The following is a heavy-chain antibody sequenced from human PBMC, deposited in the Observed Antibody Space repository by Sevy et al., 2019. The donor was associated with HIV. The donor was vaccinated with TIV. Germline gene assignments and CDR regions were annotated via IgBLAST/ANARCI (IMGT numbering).Heavy chain of an antibody. CDR3: AGVAVEYCTNDCYHRFDH. Sequence: GGSLRLSCVASGFTFPIYSVLWVRQAPGKGLEWLTLISYDGNYKYYADSVKGRFTISRDNSNNNLYLQMSSLRVEDTAFYFCAGVAVEYCTNDCYHRFDHWGLGTLVTVSS. V-gene: IGHV3-30*04. D-gene: IGHD2-8*01. CDR2: ISYDGNYK. J-gene: IGHJ4*02. CDR1: GFTFPIYS.